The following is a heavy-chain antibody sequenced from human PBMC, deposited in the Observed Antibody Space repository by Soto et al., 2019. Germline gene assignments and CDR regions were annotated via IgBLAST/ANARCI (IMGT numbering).Heavy chain of an antibody. V-gene: IGHV4-4*02. J-gene: IGHJ6*03. D-gene: IGHD2-8*01. CDR2: IYHTGGR. CDR1: GDSINNTYW. Sequence: SETLPLTCFVSGDSINNTYWWSWVRQAPEKGLEWIGEIYHTGGRSYMPSLRGRITLSVDTSKNQFSLKLTSVTAADTAVYYCERAVLCTTSNCGDDSPYNNNEVWFKGTAVT. CDR3: ERAVLCTTSNCGDDSPYNNNEV.